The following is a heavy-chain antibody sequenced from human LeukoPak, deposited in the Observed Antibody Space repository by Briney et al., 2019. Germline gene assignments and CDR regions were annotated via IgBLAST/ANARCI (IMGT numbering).Heavy chain of an antibody. J-gene: IGHJ3*02. CDR2: ISWNSGSI. CDR1: GFTFDDYA. V-gene: IGHV3-9*01. Sequence: PGRSLRLSCAASGFTFDDYAMHWVRHAPGKGLEWVSGISWNSGSIGYADSVKGRFTISRDNAKNSLYLQMNSLRAEDTALYYCAKDRHYGVEGRAFDIWGQGTMVTVSS. D-gene: IGHD4/OR15-4a*01. CDR3: AKDRHYGVEGRAFDI.